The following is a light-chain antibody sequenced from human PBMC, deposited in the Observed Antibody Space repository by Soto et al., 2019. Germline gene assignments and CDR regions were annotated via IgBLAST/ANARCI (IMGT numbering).Light chain of an antibody. Sequence: QSVLTQPPSVSGAPGQRVTISCTGSSSNIGAGYDVHWYQQLPGTAPKLLIYGNSNRPSGVPDRFSGSKSGTSASLAITGLQAEDEPDYYCQYYDSSLSVVFGGGTKVTVL. CDR3: QYYDSSLSVV. J-gene: IGLJ2*01. V-gene: IGLV1-40*01. CDR1: SSNIGAGYD. CDR2: GNS.